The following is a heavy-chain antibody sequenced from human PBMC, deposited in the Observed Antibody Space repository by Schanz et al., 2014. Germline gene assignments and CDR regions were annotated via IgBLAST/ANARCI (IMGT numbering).Heavy chain of an antibody. D-gene: IGHD2-15*01. CDR1: GFTVSSNY. Sequence: EVQLVESGGGLVQPGGSLRLPCAASGFTVSSNYMSWVRQAPGKGLEWVSVIYNGGGGRTYYADSVKGRFTISSDNSKNTVFLQMNSLRAEDTGVYYCAGAAYCRGAGCALYYALDVWGQGTTVTVSS. J-gene: IGHJ6*02. CDR2: IYNGGGGRT. V-gene: IGHV3-66*01. CDR3: AGAAYCRGAGCALYYALDV.